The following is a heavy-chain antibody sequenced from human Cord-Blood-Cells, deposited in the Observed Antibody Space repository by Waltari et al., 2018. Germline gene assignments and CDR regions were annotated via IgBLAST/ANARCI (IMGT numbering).Heavy chain of an antibody. D-gene: IGHD7-27*01. CDR3: ARVTQGWSWGWGYFDY. V-gene: IGHV4-59*01. J-gene: IGHJ4*02. CDR1: GGSISSYY. Sequence: QVQLQESGPGLVKPSEPLSLTCPVSGGSISSYYWSWIRQPPGKGLEWIGYIYYSGSTNYNPSLKSRVTISVDTSKNQFSLKLSSVTAADTAVYYCARVTQGWSWGWGYFDYWGQGTLVTVSS. CDR2: IYYSGST.